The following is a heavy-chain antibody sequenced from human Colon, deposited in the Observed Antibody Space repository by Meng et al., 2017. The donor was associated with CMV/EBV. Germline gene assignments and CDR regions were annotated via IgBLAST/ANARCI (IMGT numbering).Heavy chain of an antibody. J-gene: IGHJ3*01. CDR2: FRFDGINR. D-gene: IGHD3-16*01. CDR3: AKDGGVPDIMYCAFDV. CDR1: GFTFSSFG. V-gene: IGHV3-30*02. Sequence: GESLKISCTASGFTFSSFGMHWVRQAPGKGLEWVAFFRFDGINRSYADSVKGRFTISRDTSKNMLYLQMNSLRAEDTALYYCAKDGGVPDIMYCAFDVWGLGTMVTVSS.